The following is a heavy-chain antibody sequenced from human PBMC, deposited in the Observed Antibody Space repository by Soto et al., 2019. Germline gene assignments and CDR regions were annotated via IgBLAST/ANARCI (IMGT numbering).Heavy chain of an antibody. Sequence: LRLSCAASGFNFSNHWMHWVRQRPGEGLVWVSRITSDGKSKAYAESVKGRFAISRDNAKNTLYLQMNGLTAEDTAVYYCARESGDWPLNWFDPWGLGTLVTVSS. CDR1: GFNFSNHW. V-gene: IGHV3-74*01. CDR3: ARESGDWPLNWFDP. CDR2: ITSDGKSK. J-gene: IGHJ5*02. D-gene: IGHD2-21*02.